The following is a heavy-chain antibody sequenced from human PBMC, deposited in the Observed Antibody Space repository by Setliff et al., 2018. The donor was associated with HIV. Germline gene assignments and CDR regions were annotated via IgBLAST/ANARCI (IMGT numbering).Heavy chain of an antibody. CDR3: VRDDSNGPNSLDP. CDR2: ISDDGSAK. Sequence: PGGSLRLSCAASGFTFSSYSMNWVRQAPGKGPECVAVISDDGSAKYYGDSVKGRFTISRDNSKDTLYLDLNSLRSEDTAVYYCVRDDSNGPNSLDPWGQGTLVTVSS. V-gene: IGHV3-30*03. CDR1: GFTFSSYS. D-gene: IGHD2-8*01. J-gene: IGHJ5*02.